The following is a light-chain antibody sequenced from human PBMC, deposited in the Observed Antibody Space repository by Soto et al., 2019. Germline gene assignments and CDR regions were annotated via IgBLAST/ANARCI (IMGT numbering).Light chain of an antibody. CDR3: QQYYSTPRT. CDR1: QSVLYSSNNKNY. CDR2: WSS. J-gene: IGKJ4*01. V-gene: IGKV4-1*01. Sequence: DIVMTQSPDSLAVSLGERATINCKSSQSVLYSSNNKNYLAWYQQKPGQPPKLLIYWSSTRESGVPDRFSGSGSGKDLTLTISSLQAEDVAVYYCQQYYSTPRTFGGGTKVEIK.